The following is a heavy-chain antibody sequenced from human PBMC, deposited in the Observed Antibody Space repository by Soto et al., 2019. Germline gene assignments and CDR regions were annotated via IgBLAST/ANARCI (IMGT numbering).Heavy chain of an antibody. CDR1: GGSISSSIYY. CDR2: INHSGST. Sequence: PSETLSLTCTVSGGSISSSIYYWSWIRQPPGKGLEWIGEINHSGSTNYNPSLKSRVTISVDTSKNQFSLKLSSVTAADTAVYYCASNIDDYGDYIDDYWGQGTLVTVSS. D-gene: IGHD4-17*01. V-gene: IGHV4-39*07. J-gene: IGHJ4*02. CDR3: ASNIDDYGDYIDDY.